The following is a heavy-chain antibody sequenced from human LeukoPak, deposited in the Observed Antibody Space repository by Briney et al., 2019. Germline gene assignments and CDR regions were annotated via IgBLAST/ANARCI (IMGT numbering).Heavy chain of an antibody. D-gene: IGHD5-24*01. J-gene: IGHJ4*02. Sequence: GGSLRLSCAASGFTFSNYEMGWVRQAPGKRLEWISYISGSGNTMYYADSVKGRFTISRDNAKDSLSLQLNSLRVEDTAVYYCARDAGIDGTDFDYWGQGALVTVSS. CDR2: ISGSGNTM. CDR1: GFTFSNYE. V-gene: IGHV3-48*03. CDR3: ARDAGIDGTDFDY.